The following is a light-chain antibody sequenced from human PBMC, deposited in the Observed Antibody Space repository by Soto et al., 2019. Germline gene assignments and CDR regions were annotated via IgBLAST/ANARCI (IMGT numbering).Light chain of an antibody. CDR1: QGISRW. CDR2: DAS. Sequence: DIQMTQSPSTLSASVGDRVTITCRASQGISRWLAWYQQKPGKAPKLLIYDASSLESGVPSRFSGSGSGTEFTLAISSLQPDDFATYYCQQYNSYSPLTFGGGTKVDIK. CDR3: QQYNSYSPLT. V-gene: IGKV1-5*01. J-gene: IGKJ4*01.